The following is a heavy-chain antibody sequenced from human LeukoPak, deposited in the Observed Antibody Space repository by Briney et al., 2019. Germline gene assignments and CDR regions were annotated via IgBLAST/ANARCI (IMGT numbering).Heavy chain of an antibody. D-gene: IGHD1-1*01. CDR3: AKAGGTTDY. CDR2: ISSGGSA. J-gene: IGHJ4*02. Sequence: PGGSLRLSCAASGFTFSSYSMNWVRQAPGKGLEWVSAISSGGSAFYADSMRGRCTISRDNSKNTLYLQMNSLRAEDTAVYYCAKAGGTTDYWGQGTLVTVSS. CDR1: GFTFSSYS. V-gene: IGHV3-23*01.